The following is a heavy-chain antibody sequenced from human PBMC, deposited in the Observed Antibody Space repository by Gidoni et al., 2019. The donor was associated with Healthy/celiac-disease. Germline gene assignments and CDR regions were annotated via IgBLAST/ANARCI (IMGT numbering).Heavy chain of an antibody. Sequence: QLQLQESCPGLVTPSETLSLPCTVSCRSLSSSRYYWGWIRQPPGKGLEWIGRNYYSGSTYYNPALKSRVTISGDTSKNQFSLKLSSVTAADTAVYYCARTRIAVAGKIWISLGSQANYFDYWGQGTLVTVSS. J-gene: IGHJ4*02. CDR2: NYYSGST. V-gene: IGHV4-39*01. CDR1: CRSLSSSRYY. D-gene: IGHD6-19*01. CDR3: ARTRIAVAGKIWISLGSQANYFDY.